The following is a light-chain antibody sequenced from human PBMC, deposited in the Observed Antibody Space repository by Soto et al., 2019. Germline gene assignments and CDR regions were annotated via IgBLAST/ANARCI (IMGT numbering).Light chain of an antibody. CDR3: AAWDDSLSGGL. V-gene: IGLV1-47*02. J-gene: IGLJ2*01. CDR2: SSD. Sequence: QSVLTQPPSASGTPGQRVTISCSGSSSNIGANSVSWYQQLPGAAPKLLIYSSDKRPSGVPDRFSGSKSGTSGSLAISGLRSEDDADYYCAAWDDSLSGGLFGGWTQLTVL. CDR1: SSNIGANS.